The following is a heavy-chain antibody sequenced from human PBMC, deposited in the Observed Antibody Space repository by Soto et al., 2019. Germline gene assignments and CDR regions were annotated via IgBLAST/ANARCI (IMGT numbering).Heavy chain of an antibody. CDR2: IWYDGSNK. CDR1: GFTFSSYG. Sequence: PGGSLRLSCAASGFTFSSYGMHWVRQAPGKGLEWVAVIWYDGSNKYYADSVKGRFTISRDNSKNTLYLQMNSLRAEDTAVYYCARDLDTAMVYYYYGMDVWGQGTTVTVSS. CDR3: ARDLDTAMVYYYYGMDV. V-gene: IGHV3-33*01. D-gene: IGHD5-18*01. J-gene: IGHJ6*02.